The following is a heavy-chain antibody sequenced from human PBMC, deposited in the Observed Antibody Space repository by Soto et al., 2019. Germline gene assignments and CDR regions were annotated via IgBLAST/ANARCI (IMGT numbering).Heavy chain of an antibody. D-gene: IGHD5-18*01. CDR2: IWYDGSNK. CDR1: GFTFSNYG. J-gene: IGHJ4*02. V-gene: IGHV3-33*01. Sequence: QVQLVESGGGVVQPGRSLRLSCAASGFTFSNYGMHWVRQAPGKGLEWVAVIWYDGSNKYYADSVKGRFSISRDNSKNMLYLQMNNLRAEDTAIYYCARTAPSTAMVAYWGQGSVVTVSS. CDR3: ARTAPSTAMVAY.